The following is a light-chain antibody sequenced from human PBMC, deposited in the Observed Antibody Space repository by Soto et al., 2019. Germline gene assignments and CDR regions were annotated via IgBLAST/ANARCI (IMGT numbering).Light chain of an antibody. CDR2: ATS. CDR3: QQTYTVPYT. J-gene: IGKJ2*01. Sequence: DIQMTQSPSSLSASVGDRVTITCRASQSIERYLNWYQQKSGKAPKFLMYATSHLQSGVPSRFSGSGSGTEFTLTISGLQPEDCGSYYCQQTYTVPYTVGQGTKLEIE. V-gene: IGKV1-39*01. CDR1: QSIERY.